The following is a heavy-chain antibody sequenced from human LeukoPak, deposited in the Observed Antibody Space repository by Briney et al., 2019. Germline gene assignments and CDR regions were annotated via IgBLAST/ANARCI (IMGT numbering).Heavy chain of an antibody. J-gene: IGHJ6*02. CDR3: ARARLDYYYGMDV. V-gene: IGHV4-34*01. Sequence: SETLSLTCAVYGGSFSGYYWSWIRQPPGKGLEWIGEINHSGSTNYNPSLKSRVTISVDTSKNQFSLKLSSVTAADTAVYYCARARLDYYYGMDVWGQGTTVTVSS. CDR2: INHSGST. CDR1: GGSFSGYY. D-gene: IGHD1-1*01.